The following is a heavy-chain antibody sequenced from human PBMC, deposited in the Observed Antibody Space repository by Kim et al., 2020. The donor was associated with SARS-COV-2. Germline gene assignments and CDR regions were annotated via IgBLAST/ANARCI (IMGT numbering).Heavy chain of an antibody. CDR2: IYYSGST. J-gene: IGHJ6*02. D-gene: IGHD6-13*01. CDR3: ARSPVRSSWWYYYYDGMDV. CDR1: GGSISSYY. V-gene: IGHV4-59*13. Sequence: SETLSLTCTVSGGSISSYYWSWIRQPPGKGLEWIGYIYYSGSTNYNPSLKSRVTISVDTSKNQFSLKLSSVTAADTAVYYCARSPVRSSWWYYYYDGMDVWGQGTTVTVSS.